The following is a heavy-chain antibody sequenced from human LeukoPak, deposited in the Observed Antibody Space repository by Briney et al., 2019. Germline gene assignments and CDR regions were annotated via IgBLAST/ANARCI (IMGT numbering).Heavy chain of an antibody. CDR2: INSDGTIT. J-gene: IGHJ4*02. V-gene: IGHV3-74*01. CDR3: ARGTALQDY. D-gene: IGHD2-2*02. CDR1: GFTFSPYW. Sequence: GGSLRLSCAASGFTFSPYWMHWVRHAPGKGLVWVSYINSDGTITHYADSVKGRFTVSRDNAQDTLYLQMNSLRAEDTAVYYCARGTALQDYWGQGTLVTVSS.